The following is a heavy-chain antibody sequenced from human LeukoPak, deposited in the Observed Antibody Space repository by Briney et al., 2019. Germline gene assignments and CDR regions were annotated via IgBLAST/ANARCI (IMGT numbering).Heavy chain of an antibody. CDR3: ARVPATSALIDREYYFDY. CDR2: ISAYNGNT. D-gene: IGHD2/OR15-2a*01. Sequence: VASVKVSCKASGYTFTSYGISWVRQAPGQGLEWMGWISAYNGNTNYAQKLQGRVTMTTDTSTSTAYMELRSLRSEDTAVYYCARVPATSALIDREYYFDYWGQGTLVTVSS. CDR1: GYTFTSYG. V-gene: IGHV1-18*01. J-gene: IGHJ4*02.